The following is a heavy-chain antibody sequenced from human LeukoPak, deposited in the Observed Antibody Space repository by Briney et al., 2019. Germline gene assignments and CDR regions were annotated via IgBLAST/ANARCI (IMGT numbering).Heavy chain of an antibody. J-gene: IGHJ4*02. D-gene: IGHD3-3*01. CDR1: GGTFSSYA. V-gene: IGHV1-69*05. CDR3: ARDRHDFWSGTFDY. Sequence: SVKVSCKASGGTFSSYAISWVRQAPGQGLEWMGGIIPIFGTANYAQKFQGRVTITTDESTSKAYMELSSLRSEDTAVYYCARDRHDFWSGTFDYWGQGTLVTVSS. CDR2: IIPIFGTA.